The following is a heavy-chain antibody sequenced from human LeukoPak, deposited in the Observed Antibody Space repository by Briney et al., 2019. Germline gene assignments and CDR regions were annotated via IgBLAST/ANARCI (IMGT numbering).Heavy chain of an antibody. J-gene: IGHJ4*02. CDR2: IFYSGST. CDR3: ATNPRGMVPTRFDY. CDR1: GASISGSNYY. Sequence: PSETLSLTCTVSGASISGSNYYWSWIRQPPGKGLEWIGYIFYSGSTYYNPSLKSRVMISVDTSKNQFSLKLSSVTAADTAVYYCATNPRGMVPTRFDYWGQGTLVTVSS. D-gene: IGHD3-10*01. V-gene: IGHV4-30-4*01.